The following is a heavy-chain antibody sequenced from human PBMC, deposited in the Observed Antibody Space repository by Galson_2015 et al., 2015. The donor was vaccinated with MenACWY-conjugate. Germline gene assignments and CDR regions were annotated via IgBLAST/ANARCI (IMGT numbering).Heavy chain of an antibody. Sequence: SETLSLTCTVSGGSISNTNYYWGWIRQPPGKGLEWIGNIYYIGNTYYNPSLKSRVTISVDTSKNQFSLKLSSVTAADTAVYYCASGYGGINWFDPWGQGTLVTVSS. CDR3: ASGYGGINWFDP. J-gene: IGHJ5*02. CDR1: GGSISNTNYY. V-gene: IGHV4-39*01. D-gene: IGHD1-26*01. CDR2: IYYIGNT.